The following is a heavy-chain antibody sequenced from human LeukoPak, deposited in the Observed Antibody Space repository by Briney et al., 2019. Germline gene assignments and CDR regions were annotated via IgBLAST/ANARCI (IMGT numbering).Heavy chain of an antibody. D-gene: IGHD3-16*01. J-gene: IGHJ5*02. CDR2: MNPNSGGT. CDR3: ARDKLGLGELWLYDQ. Sequence: GASVKVSCKASGYTLTGYYMHWVRQAPGQGLEWMGWMNPNSGGTKYAQKFQGRVTKTRDTSISTAYMELSRLRSDDTAMYYCARDKLGLGELWLYDQWGQGTLVTVFS. CDR1: GYTLTGYY. V-gene: IGHV1-2*02.